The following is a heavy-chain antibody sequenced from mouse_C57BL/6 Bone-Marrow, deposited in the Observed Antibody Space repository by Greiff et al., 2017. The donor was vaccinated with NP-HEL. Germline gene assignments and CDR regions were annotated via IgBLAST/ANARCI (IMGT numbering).Heavy chain of an antibody. Sequence: EVHLVESGPELVKPGASVKIPCKASGYTFTDYNMDWVKQSHGKSLEWIGDINPNNGGTIYNQKFKGKATLTVDKSSSTAYMELRSLTSEDTAVYCCALYDYDEGYFDVWGTGTTVTVSS. V-gene: IGHV1-18*01. CDR1: GYTFTDYN. D-gene: IGHD2-4*01. CDR3: ALYDYDEGYFDV. CDR2: INPNNGGT. J-gene: IGHJ1*03.